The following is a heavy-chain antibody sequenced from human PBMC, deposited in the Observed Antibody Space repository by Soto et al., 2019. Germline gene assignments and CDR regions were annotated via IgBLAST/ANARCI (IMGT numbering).Heavy chain of an antibody. J-gene: IGHJ5*02. D-gene: IGHD6-6*01. CDR3: ARHRARNWFDP. Sequence: PSETLSLTCIVSGGSISSSSYYRGWIRQPPGKGLEWIGSIYYSGSTYYNPSLKSRVTISVDTSKNQFSLKLSSVTAADTAVFCCARHRARNWFDPWGQGTLVTVSS. CDR1: GGSISSSSYY. CDR2: IYYSGST. V-gene: IGHV4-39*01.